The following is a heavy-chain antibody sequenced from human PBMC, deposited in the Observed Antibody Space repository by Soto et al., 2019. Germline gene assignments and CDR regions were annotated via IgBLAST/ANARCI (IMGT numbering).Heavy chain of an antibody. CDR3: AKDRGTYCSGGSCAPIAFDI. J-gene: IGHJ3*02. CDR1: GVTFSSYA. Sequence: GGSLRLSCAASGVTFSSYAMSWVRQAPGKGLEWVSAISGSGGSTYYADSVKGRFTISRDNSKNTLYLQMNSLRAEDTAVYYCAKDRGTYCSGGSCAPIAFDIWGQGTMVTVSS. D-gene: IGHD2-15*01. CDR2: ISGSGGST. V-gene: IGHV3-23*01.